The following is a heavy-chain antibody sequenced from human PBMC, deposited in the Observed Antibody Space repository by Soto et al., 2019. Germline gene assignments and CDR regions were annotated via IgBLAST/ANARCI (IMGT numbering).Heavy chain of an antibody. CDR2: IKSKADGETR. D-gene: IGHD1-1*01. CDR3: KLDIDY. Sequence: EVRLVESGGNLVRPGGSLRLSCAASGFTFNNAWMNWVRQAPGKGLEWDGRIKSKADGETRDYAEPVKGRFTISRDDSKNTLYLQMNSLKPEDTAGYYCKLDIDYWGLGTLVTVSS. CDR1: GFTFNNAW. V-gene: IGHV3-15*07. J-gene: IGHJ4*02.